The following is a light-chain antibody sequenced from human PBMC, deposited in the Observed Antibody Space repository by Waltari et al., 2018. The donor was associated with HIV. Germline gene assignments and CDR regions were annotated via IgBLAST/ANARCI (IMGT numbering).Light chain of an antibody. CDR2: WNN. V-gene: IGLV1-47*01. Sequence: QSVLTQPPSASGTPGQRVTISCSGSSSNIGSNYVYWYQQLPGTAPKLLMYWNNRAPSGVPDRFSGSKSGTSASLAISGLRSEDEADYYCAAWDASLSGWVFGGGTKLTVL. CDR3: AAWDASLSGWV. CDR1: SSNIGSNY. J-gene: IGLJ3*02.